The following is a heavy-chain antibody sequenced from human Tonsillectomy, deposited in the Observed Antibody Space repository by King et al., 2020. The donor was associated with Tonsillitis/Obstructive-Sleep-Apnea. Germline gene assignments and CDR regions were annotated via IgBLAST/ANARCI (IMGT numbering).Heavy chain of an antibody. CDR2: IYYSGST. D-gene: IGHD2-2*01. Sequence: QLQESGPGLVKPSETLSLTCTVSGGSISSYYWSWIRQPPGKGLEWMGYIYYSGSTNYNPSLKSRVTISVDTSKNQFSLKLSSVTAADTAVYYCARSPQCSRTSCYIGWFDPWGQGTLVTVSS. CDR1: GGSISSYY. V-gene: IGHV4-59*01. CDR3: ARSPQCSRTSCYIGWFDP. J-gene: IGHJ5*02.